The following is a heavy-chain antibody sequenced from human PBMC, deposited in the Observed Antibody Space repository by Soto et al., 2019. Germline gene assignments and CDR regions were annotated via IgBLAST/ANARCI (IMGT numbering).Heavy chain of an antibody. J-gene: IGHJ6*02. D-gene: IGHD6-6*01. V-gene: IGHV1-69*13. Sequence: EASVKVSCKASGGTFSSYAISWVRQAPGQGLEWMGGIIPIFGTANYAQKFQGRVTITADESTSTAYMELSSLRSEDTAVYYCARVESSSSLYYYYYGMDVWGQGTTVTVSS. CDR3: ARVESSSSLYYYYYGMDV. CDR1: GGTFSSYA. CDR2: IIPIFGTA.